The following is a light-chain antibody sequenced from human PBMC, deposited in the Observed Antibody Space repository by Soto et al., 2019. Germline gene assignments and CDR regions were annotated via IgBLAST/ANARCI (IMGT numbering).Light chain of an antibody. CDR3: QQLNTYPVT. V-gene: IGKV1-12*01. CDR1: QGITNW. Sequence: DIQMTQSPSSLSASVGDRVTITCRASQGITNWLAWYQQKPGKDPKLLLYLASSLEIGVSSRFSGSGSGTDFTLTINNLQPEDFATYYCQQLNTYPVTFGGGTKVDIK. J-gene: IGKJ4*01. CDR2: LAS.